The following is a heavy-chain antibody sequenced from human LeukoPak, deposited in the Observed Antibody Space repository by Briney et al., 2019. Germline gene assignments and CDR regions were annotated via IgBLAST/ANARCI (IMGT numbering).Heavy chain of an antibody. Sequence: SETLSLTCTVSGGSISSSSSHYWGWIRQPPGKGLEWIGEINHSGSTNYNPSLKSRVTISVDTSKNQFSLKLSSVTAADTAVYYCARGRRLTIVGATLLDYWGQGTLVTVSS. J-gene: IGHJ4*02. CDR2: INHSGST. CDR1: GGSISSSSSHY. D-gene: IGHD1-26*01. V-gene: IGHV4-39*07. CDR3: ARGRRLTIVGATLLDY.